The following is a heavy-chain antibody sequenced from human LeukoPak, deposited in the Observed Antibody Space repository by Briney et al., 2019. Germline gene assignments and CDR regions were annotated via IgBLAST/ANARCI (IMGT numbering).Heavy chain of an antibody. J-gene: IGHJ3*02. V-gene: IGHV4-4*07. D-gene: IGHD4-11*01. Sequence: SETLSLTCTVSGGSISSYYWSWIRQPAGKGLEWIGRTYTSGSINYNPSLKSRVTMSVDTSKNQFSLKLSSVTAADTAVYYCARDLDMTTVRGGAFDIWGQGTMVTVSS. CDR1: GGSISSYY. CDR3: ARDLDMTTVRGGAFDI. CDR2: TYTSGSI.